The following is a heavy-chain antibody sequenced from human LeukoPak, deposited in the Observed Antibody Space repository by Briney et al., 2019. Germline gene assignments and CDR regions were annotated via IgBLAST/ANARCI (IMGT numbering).Heavy chain of an antibody. Sequence: ASVKVSCKASGYTFRSYGINWVRQAPGQGLEWMGWISAYNGNTNYAQNVQGRVTMTTDTSTNTVYMELRSLRSDDTAVYYCARVGDYYYESSGYCDFWGQGTLVTVSS. J-gene: IGHJ4*02. V-gene: IGHV1-18*01. CDR2: ISAYNGNT. CDR1: GYTFRSYG. D-gene: IGHD3-22*01. CDR3: ARVGDYYYESSGYCDF.